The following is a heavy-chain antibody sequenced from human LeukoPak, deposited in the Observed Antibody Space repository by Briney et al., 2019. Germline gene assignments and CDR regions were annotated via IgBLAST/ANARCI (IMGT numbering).Heavy chain of an antibody. D-gene: IGHD3-9*01. J-gene: IGHJ4*02. CDR2: INPNSGGT. CDR1: GYTFTGYY. CDR3: ARDLPYYDILTGYYDY. Sequence: GAAVKVSCKASGYTFTGYYMHWVRHAPGQGLGWMGWINPNSGGTNYAQKFQGRVTMTRDTSISTAYMELSRLRSDDTAVYYCARDLPYYDILTGYYDYWGQGTLVTVSS. V-gene: IGHV1-2*02.